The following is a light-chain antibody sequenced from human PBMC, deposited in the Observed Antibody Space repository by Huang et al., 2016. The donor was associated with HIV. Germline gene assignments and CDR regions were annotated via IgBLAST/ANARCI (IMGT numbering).Light chain of an antibody. CDR1: QGISNS. J-gene: IGKJ1*01. CDR2: AAS. CDR3: QQYYSTPPT. Sequence: DIQMTQSPSSLSASVGGRVTITCRASQGISNSLAWYQHKPGQAPKLLLYAASRLEGGVPARFSGSGAGTDHTLGISSLQPEDSATYYCQQYYSTPPTFGQGTKVEIK. V-gene: IGKV1-NL1*01.